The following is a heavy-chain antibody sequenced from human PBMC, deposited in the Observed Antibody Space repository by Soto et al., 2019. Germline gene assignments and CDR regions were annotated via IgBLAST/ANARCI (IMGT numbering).Heavy chain of an antibody. CDR3: ARLKYSSGWSPFDY. CDR2: IYYSGST. CDR1: GGSISSYY. V-gene: IGHV4-59*08. J-gene: IGHJ4*02. D-gene: IGHD6-19*01. Sequence: SETQSLTCTVSGGSISSYYWSWIRQPPGKGLEWIGYIYYSGSTNYNPSLKSRVTISVDTSKNQFSLKLSSVTAADTAVYYCARLKYSSGWSPFDYWGQGTLVTVS.